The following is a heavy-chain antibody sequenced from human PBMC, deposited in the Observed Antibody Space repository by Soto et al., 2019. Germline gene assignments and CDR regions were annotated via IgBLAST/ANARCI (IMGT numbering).Heavy chain of an antibody. Sequence: AETLSLTCTVSGDSISSNTYSWGWLRQPPGKGLEYIGTIHFSGNTYYNPSLNSRVTISVDTSKNQFSLKLTSVTAADTPQYYCARHRPEASGSRKGFDYLGQGTPVTSPQ. J-gene: IGHJ4*02. CDR2: IHFSGNT. CDR3: ARHRPEASGSRKGFDY. D-gene: IGHD6-13*01. CDR1: GDSISSNTYS. V-gene: IGHV4-39*01.